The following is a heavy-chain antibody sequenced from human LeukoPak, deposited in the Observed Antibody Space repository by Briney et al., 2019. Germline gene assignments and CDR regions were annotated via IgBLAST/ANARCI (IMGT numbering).Heavy chain of an antibody. J-gene: IGHJ4*02. CDR2: MDPNSGGP. V-gene: IGHV1-2*02. CDR1: GYTFTGYY. D-gene: IGHD3-9*01. Sequence: GASVKVSCKASGYTFTGYYIHWVRQAPGQGLEWMGWMDPNSGGPEYAQNFQGRVTMTRDTSISTAYMDLSRLTSDDTAVYYCARVATYDIFTLWGQGTLVTVSS. CDR3: ARVATYDIFTL.